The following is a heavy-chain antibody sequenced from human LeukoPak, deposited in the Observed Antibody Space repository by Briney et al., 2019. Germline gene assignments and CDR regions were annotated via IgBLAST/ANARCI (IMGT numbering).Heavy chain of an antibody. CDR1: GFSFSVYD. J-gene: IGHJ6*03. CDR2: IETAGST. CDR3: ARARHYMDV. V-gene: IGHV3-13*01. Sequence: PGGSLRLSCAGSGFSFSVYDMHWVRHGAGKGLEWVSGIETAGSTYYADSVKGRFTISRDNANNFLYLQINSLRAGDTAVYYCARARHYMDVWGKGTTVAVSS.